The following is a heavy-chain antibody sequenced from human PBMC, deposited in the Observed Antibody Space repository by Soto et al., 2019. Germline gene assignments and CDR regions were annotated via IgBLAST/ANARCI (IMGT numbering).Heavy chain of an antibody. CDR1: GFTFSSYS. V-gene: IGHV3-48*01. Sequence: GGSLRFSCAASGFTFSSYSMNWVRQAPGKGLEWVSYISSSSSTIYYADSVKGRFTISRDNAKNSLYLQMNSLRAEDTAVYYCARLYCSGGSCPFYYYYYYMDVWGKGTTVTVSS. CDR2: ISSSSSTI. CDR3: ARLYCSGGSCPFYYYYYYMDV. J-gene: IGHJ6*03. D-gene: IGHD2-15*01.